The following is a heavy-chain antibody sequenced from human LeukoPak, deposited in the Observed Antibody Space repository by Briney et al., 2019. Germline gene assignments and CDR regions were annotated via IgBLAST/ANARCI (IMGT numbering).Heavy chain of an antibody. J-gene: IGHJ5*02. Sequence: SVKVSCKASGGTFSSYAISWVRQAPGQGLEWMGGIIPIFGTANYAQKFQGRVTITADESTSAAYMELSSLRSEDTAVYYCARADLLWFGELVTWFDPWGQGTLVTVSS. D-gene: IGHD3-10*01. CDR1: GGTFSSYA. V-gene: IGHV1-69*13. CDR2: IIPIFGTA. CDR3: ARADLLWFGELVTWFDP.